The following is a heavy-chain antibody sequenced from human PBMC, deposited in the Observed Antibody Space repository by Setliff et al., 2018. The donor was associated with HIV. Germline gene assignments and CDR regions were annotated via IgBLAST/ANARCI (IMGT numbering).Heavy chain of an antibody. J-gene: IGHJ4*02. CDR2: ISYDGSDK. CDR1: GCRFSGYA. CDR3: AKDGQRVGYGSDFDY. Sequence: GGSLRLSCGASGCRFSGYAMHWVRQAPGKGLEWVAVISYDGSDKYYADSVKDRFTISRDNSKNTLYLQMNSLTTDDTAVYYCAKDGQRVGYGSDFDYWGQGTLVTVSS. V-gene: IGHV3-30*04. D-gene: IGHD5-18*01.